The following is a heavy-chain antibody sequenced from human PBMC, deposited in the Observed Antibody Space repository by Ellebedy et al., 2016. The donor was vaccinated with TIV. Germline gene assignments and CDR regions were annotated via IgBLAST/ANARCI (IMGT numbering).Heavy chain of an antibody. J-gene: IGHJ4*02. CDR2: IKTDGSET. CDR3: AREVSGSY. Sequence: GESLKISCAAWGFSFSNFWMSWVRQAPGKGLEWVAHIKTDGSETYYVDSVKGRFTISRENAKNALFLQMDGLRDEDTAVYYCAREVSGSYWGQGTLVTVSS. V-gene: IGHV3-7*01. CDR1: GFSFSNFW. D-gene: IGHD1-26*01.